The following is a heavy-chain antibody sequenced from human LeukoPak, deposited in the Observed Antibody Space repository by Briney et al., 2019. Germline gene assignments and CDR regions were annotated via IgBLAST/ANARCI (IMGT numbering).Heavy chain of an antibody. D-gene: IGHD6-6*01. CDR1: GYTFTSYY. J-gene: IGHJ5*02. V-gene: IGHV1-46*01. CDR3: ARGRLGGSSSDWFDP. CDR2: INPSGGST. Sequence: ASVTVSCKASGYTFTSYYMHWVRQAPGQGLEWMGIINPSGGSTSYAQKFQGRVAMTRDTSTSTVYMELSSLRSEDTAVYYCARGRLGGSSSDWFDPWGQGTLVTVSS.